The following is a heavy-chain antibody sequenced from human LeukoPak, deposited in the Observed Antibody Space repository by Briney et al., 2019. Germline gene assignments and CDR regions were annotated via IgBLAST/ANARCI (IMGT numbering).Heavy chain of an antibody. V-gene: IGHV3-74*01. CDR3: AKASRSIGYSYGAVDY. J-gene: IGHJ4*02. Sequence: GGSLRLSCAASGFSFSTYCMHWVRQAPGKGPMWVSRICPDGTVTNYADSVKARFSISRDNARNTVYLQMNSLRAEDTAVYYCAKASRSIGYSYGAVDYWGQGTLVTVSS. D-gene: IGHD5-18*01. CDR1: GFSFSTYC. CDR2: ICPDGTVT.